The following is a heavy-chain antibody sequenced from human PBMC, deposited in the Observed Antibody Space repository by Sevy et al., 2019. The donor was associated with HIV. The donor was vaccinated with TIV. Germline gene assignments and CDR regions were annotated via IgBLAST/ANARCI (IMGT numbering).Heavy chain of an antibody. V-gene: IGHV3-48*02. CDR2: ISSSGSSI. J-gene: IGHJ3*02. CDR1: GFTFSSFS. D-gene: IGHD2-21*02. CDR3: ARASSPYCGGDCLYAFNI. Sequence: GGSLRLSCAASGFTFSSFSMNWDCQAPGKTLEWISYISSSGSSIYYADSVKGRFPISRDNAKRSLYLQMNSLRDEDTAVYYCARASSPYCGGDCLYAFNIWGQGTMVTVSS.